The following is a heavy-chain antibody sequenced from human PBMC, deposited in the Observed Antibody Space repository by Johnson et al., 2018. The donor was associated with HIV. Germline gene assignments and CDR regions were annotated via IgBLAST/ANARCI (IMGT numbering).Heavy chain of an antibody. CDR1: GFSFDDYA. V-gene: IGHV3-30*02. Sequence: QVQLVESGGGVVRPGGSLRLSCAASGFSFDDYAIHWVRQAPGKGLEWVTFIQFDGSHKYSADFVKGRFPISRDNAKNSLYLQMNSLRVEDTAVYYCAREQATLWFRASGAAFNIWGQGTTVTVSS. CDR2: IQFDGSHK. CDR3: AREQATLWFRASGAAFNI. D-gene: IGHD3-10*01. J-gene: IGHJ3*02.